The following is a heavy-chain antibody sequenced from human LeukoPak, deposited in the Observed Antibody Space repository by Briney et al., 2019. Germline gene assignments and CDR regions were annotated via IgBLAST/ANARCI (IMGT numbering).Heavy chain of an antibody. J-gene: IGHJ3*02. CDR2: IIPIFGTA. V-gene: IGHV1-69*13. D-gene: IGHD3-22*01. CDR3: ARGGGDSSGYYPDAFDI. Sequence: SVKVSCKASGYTFTSYGISWVRQAPGQGLEWMGGIIPIFGTANYAQKFQGRVTITADESTSTAYMELSSLRSEDTAVYYCARGGGDSSGYYPDAFDIWGQGTMVTVSS. CDR1: GYTFTSYG.